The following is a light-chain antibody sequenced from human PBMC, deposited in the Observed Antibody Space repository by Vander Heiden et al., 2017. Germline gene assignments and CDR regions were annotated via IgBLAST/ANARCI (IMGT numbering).Light chain of an antibody. CDR2: ATS. Sequence: EIVLTQSPGTLSLSPGERATISCRASQSVSNAYLAWYSQKPGQAPRLLIYATSGRATGIPDRFSGSGSGTDFTLTVSRLEPEDFAVYYCQQYGASPLTFGPGTRVDIK. V-gene: IGKV3-20*01. CDR1: QSVSNAY. CDR3: QQYGASPLT. J-gene: IGKJ3*01.